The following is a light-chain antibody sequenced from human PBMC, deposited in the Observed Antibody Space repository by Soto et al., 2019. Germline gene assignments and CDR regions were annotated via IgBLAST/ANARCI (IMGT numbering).Light chain of an antibody. CDR2: RAS. CDR3: QQYGSSSWT. CDR1: QSVSSNY. V-gene: IGKV3-20*01. J-gene: IGKJ1*01. Sequence: DIVLTQSPGTLSLSPGERAALSCRASQSVSSNYLAWFQQKPGQAPRLLIYRASTRATGIPDRFSASGSGTDFTLTISRLEPEDCAVYYCQQYGSSSWTFGPGTKVEIK.